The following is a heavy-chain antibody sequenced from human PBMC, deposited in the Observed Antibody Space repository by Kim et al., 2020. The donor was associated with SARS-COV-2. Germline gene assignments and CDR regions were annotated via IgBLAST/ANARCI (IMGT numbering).Heavy chain of an antibody. J-gene: IGHJ4*02. D-gene: IGHD6-6*01. CDR3: ASARRRYSSSLFVIDY. Sequence: SVKGRFTISRDNSKNTVYLQMNSLKAEDTAVYYCASARRRYSSSLFVIDYWGQGTLVTVSS. V-gene: IGHV3-30*07.